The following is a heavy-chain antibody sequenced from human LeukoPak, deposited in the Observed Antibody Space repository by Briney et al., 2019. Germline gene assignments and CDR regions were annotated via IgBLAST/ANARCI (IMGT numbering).Heavy chain of an antibody. CDR1: GYTFTGYY. J-gene: IGHJ5*02. CDR3: ARGPIPTEGPRRHNWFDP. CDR2: IHCKSGGT. V-gene: IGHV1-2*06. D-gene: IGHD1-1*01. Sequence: ASVKVSCKASGYTFTGYYIHWVRQAPGQGLEWMGRIHCKSGGTTYAQKFQGRVTMTRDTSISTAYMDLSRLRSDDTAVYYCARGPIPTEGPRRHNWFDPWGQGTLVTVSS.